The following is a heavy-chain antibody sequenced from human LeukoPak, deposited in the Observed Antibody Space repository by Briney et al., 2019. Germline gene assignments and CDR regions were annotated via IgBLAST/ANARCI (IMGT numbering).Heavy chain of an antibody. CDR3: ARDVGEYCSSTSCYASDY. Sequence: ASVKVSCKASGYTFTGDYMRWVRQAPGQGLEWMGWINPNSGGTNYAQKFQGRVTMTRDTSISTAYMELSRLRSDDTAVYYCARDVGEYCSSTSCYASDYWGQGTLVTVSS. V-gene: IGHV1-2*02. J-gene: IGHJ4*02. CDR2: INPNSGGT. D-gene: IGHD2-2*01. CDR1: GYTFTGDY.